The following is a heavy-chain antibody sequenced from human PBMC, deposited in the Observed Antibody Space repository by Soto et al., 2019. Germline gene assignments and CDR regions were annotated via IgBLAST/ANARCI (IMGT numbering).Heavy chain of an antibody. D-gene: IGHD6-13*01. V-gene: IGHV1-18*01. CDR2: ISAYNGNT. CDR1: GYTFTSYD. Sequence: GASVKVSCKASGYTFTSYDINWVRQAPGQGLEWMGWISAYNGNTNYAQKLQGRVTMTTDTSTSTAYMELRSLRSDDTAVYYCARDTAAAGIFDYWGQGTLVTVSS. J-gene: IGHJ4*02. CDR3: ARDTAAAGIFDY.